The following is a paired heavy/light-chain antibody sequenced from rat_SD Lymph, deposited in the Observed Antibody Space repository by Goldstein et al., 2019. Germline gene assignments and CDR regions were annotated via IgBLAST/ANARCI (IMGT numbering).Light chain of an antibody. CDR3: QQSRELPLT. V-gene: IGKV3S13*01. CDR1: QSVSTSSYNL. CDR2: DAS. Sequence: DIVLTQSPALAVSLGQRATISCRASQSVSTSSYNLMHWYQQKPGQQPKLLIYDASNLASSIPARFSGSGSGTDFTLTINPVQADDIATYYCQQSRELPLTFGSGTKLEIK. J-gene: IGKJ5*01.
Heavy chain of an antibody. J-gene: IGHJ2*01. CDR1: GFTFSDYA. CDR3: ARHDDQFGAPFDY. Sequence: EVQLVESGGGLVQPGRSLKLSCAASGFTFSDYAMAWVRQAPKKGLEWVATIIYDGSSTYYRDSVKGRFTISRDNAKSTLYLQMDSLRSEDTATYYCARHDDQFGAPFDYWGQGVMVTVSS. CDR2: IIYDGSST. V-gene: IGHV5-17*01. D-gene: IGHD4-3*01.